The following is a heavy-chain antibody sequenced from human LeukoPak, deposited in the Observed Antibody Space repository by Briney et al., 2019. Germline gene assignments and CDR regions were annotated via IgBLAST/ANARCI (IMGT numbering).Heavy chain of an antibody. V-gene: IGHV5-51*01. CDR2: IYPGDSDT. D-gene: IGHD6-19*01. CDR3: ARCIAVAGTCYFDY. J-gene: IGHJ4*02. Sequence: GESLKISCKGSGYGFTSYWIGWVRQMPGKGLEWMGIIYPGDSDTRYSPSFQGQVTISVDKSISTAYLQWSSLKASDTAMYYCARCIAVAGTCYFDYWGQGTLVTVSS. CDR1: GYGFTSYW.